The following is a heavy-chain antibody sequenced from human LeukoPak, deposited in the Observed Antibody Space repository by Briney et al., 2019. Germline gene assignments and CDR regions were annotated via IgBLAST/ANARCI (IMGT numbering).Heavy chain of an antibody. D-gene: IGHD4-17*01. CDR2: IYYSGST. Sequence: SETLSLTCTVSGGSISSYYWSWIRQPPGKGLEWIGYIYYSGSTNYNPSLKSRVTISVDTSKNQFSPKLSSVTAADTAVYYCARHLSDYGDYYYYGMDVWGQGTTVTVSS. J-gene: IGHJ6*02. CDR1: GGSISSYY. V-gene: IGHV4-59*08. CDR3: ARHLSDYGDYYYYGMDV.